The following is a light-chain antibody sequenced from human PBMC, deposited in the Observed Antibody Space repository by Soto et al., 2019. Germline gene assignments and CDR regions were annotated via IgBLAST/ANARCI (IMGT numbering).Light chain of an antibody. Sequence: QSVLTHPPSVSGAPGHMVTISCTGSSSNIGAGYDVHWYQQLPGTTPKLLIYDNTNRPSGVPDRFSGSKSGTSASLAITGLQAEDEADYYCQSYDSSLSAYVFGTGTKVTVL. V-gene: IGLV1-40*01. J-gene: IGLJ1*01. CDR1: SSNIGAGYD. CDR3: QSYDSSLSAYV. CDR2: DNT.